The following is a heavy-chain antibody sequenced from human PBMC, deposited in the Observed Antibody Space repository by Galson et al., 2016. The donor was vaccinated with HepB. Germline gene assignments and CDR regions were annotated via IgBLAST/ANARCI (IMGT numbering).Heavy chain of an antibody. J-gene: IGHJ6*02. CDR1: GFTVSSNY. D-gene: IGHD3-16*02. CDR3: ARDLHDYVWGTSRLIFYGVDV. V-gene: IGHV3-30-3*01. Sequence: SLRLSCAASGFTVSSNYMSWVRQAPGKGLEWVAAISYDGSNTFYADSVKGRFTIYRDNSQNTLSLQMNSLRGEDTAVYYCARDLHDYVWGTSRLIFYGVDVWCQGATVIVSS. CDR2: ISYDGSNT.